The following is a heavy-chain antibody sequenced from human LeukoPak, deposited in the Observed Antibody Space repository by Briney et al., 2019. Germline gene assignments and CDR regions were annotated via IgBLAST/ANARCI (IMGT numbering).Heavy chain of an antibody. J-gene: IGHJ4*02. CDR1: GFTFSSYW. CDR3: AKDRSSWYYPFDS. CDR2: INSDGSST. D-gene: IGHD3-3*01. V-gene: IGHV3-74*01. Sequence: GGSLRLSCAVSGFTFSSYWMHWVRQAPGKGLVWVSRINSDGSSTSYADSVKGRFTISRDNSKRTVYLQMNSLRAEDTAVYYCAKDRSSWYYPFDSWGQGTLVTVSS.